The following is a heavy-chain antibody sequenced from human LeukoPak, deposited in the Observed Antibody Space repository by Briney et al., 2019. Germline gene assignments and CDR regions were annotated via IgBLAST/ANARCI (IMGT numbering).Heavy chain of an antibody. CDR3: ARGGSSGEWFSHLDY. D-gene: IGHD3-3*01. CDR1: GYTFTGYY. V-gene: IGHV1-2*02. CDR2: INPNSGGT. J-gene: IGHJ4*02. Sequence: ASVNGSRKASGYTFTGYYMHWVRQAPGQGLEWMGWINPNSGGTNYAQKFQGRVTMTRDTSISTAYMELSRLRSDDTAVYYCARGGSSGEWFSHLDYWGQGTLVTVSS.